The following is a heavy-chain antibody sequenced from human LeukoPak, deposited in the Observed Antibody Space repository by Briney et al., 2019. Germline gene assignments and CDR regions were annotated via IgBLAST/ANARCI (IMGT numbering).Heavy chain of an antibody. V-gene: IGHV4-39*07. CDR1: GGPMSGDSLTESNYY. CDR3: ARDSRGLLLWFGELSGFDP. CDR2: IYYSGST. J-gene: IGHJ5*02. Sequence: PSETLSLTCTVSGGPMSGDSLTESNYYWVWIRQPPGKGLEWIGSIYYSGSTYYNPSLKSRVTISVDTSKNQFSLKLSSVTAADTAVYYCARDSRGLLLWFGELSGFDPWGQGTLVTVSS. D-gene: IGHD3-10*01.